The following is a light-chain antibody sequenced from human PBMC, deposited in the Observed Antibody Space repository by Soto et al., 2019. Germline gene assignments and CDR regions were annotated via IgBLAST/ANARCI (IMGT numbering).Light chain of an antibody. J-gene: IGLJ2*01. CDR2: EVI. CDR1: SSDVGGYNL. CDR3: CSHAGSGTLV. Sequence: QSALTQPASVSGSPGQSITISCTGTSSDVGGYNLVSWYQQHPGKAPKLVIYEVIKRPSGISNRFSGSKSGNTASLTISGLQAEDEADYYCCSHAGSGTLVFGGGTKVTVL. V-gene: IGLV2-23*02.